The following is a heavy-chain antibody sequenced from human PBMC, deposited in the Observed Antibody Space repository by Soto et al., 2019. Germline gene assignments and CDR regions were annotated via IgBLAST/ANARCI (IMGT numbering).Heavy chain of an antibody. CDR3: AKDGQLDSGSYWGAFDI. D-gene: IGHD1-26*01. Sequence: GGSLRLSCAASGFTFSSYAMSWVRQAPGKGLEWVSAISGRGGSTYYADSVKGRFTISRDNSKNTLYLQMNRLIAEDTAVYYCAKDGQLDSGSYWGAFDIWGQGTMVTVSS. V-gene: IGHV3-23*01. CDR1: GFTFSSYA. CDR2: ISGRGGST. J-gene: IGHJ3*02.